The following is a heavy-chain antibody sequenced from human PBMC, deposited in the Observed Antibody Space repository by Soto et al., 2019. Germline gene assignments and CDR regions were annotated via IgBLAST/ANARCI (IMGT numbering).Heavy chain of an antibody. CDR2: IFHTGST. J-gene: IGHJ6*02. CDR3: ATLPRLDGMDV. D-gene: IGHD6-25*01. CDR1: GYSIISGHS. Sequence: PSETLSLTCAVSGYSIISGHSLVWIRQPPGKGLEWIGSIFHTGSTYYNPSLKSRVTLSVDTSKNQFSLKLSSVTAADTAVYFCATLPRLDGMDVWGQGTTVTVSS. V-gene: IGHV4-38-2*01.